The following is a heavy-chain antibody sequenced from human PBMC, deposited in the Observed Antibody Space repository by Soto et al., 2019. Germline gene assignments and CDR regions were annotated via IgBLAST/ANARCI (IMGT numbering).Heavy chain of an antibody. J-gene: IGHJ6*04. V-gene: IGHV4-59*11. CDR3: ARVRVTTRLYYYYYYGMDV. Sequence: SEALSVTCTVSFGSLSSHYWGCIRHPQLKGLEWIGYIYYSGSTNYNPSLKSRVTISVDTSKNQFSLKLSSVTAADTAVYYCARVRVTTRLYYYYYYGMDVWGKGTTVT. D-gene: IGHD4-17*01. CDR1: FGSLSSHY. CDR2: IYYSGST.